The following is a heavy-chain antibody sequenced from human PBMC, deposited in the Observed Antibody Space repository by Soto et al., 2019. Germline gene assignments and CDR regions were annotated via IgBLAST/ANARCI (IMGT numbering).Heavy chain of an antibody. CDR1: GGSISSGGYY. J-gene: IGHJ4*02. V-gene: IGHV4-31*03. CDR3: ARDYGDYGGAIDY. D-gene: IGHD4-17*01. CDR2: IYYSGST. Sequence: SETLSLTCTVSGGSISSGGYYWSWIRQHPGKGLEWIGYIYYSGSTYYNTSLKSRVTISVDTSKNQFSLKLSSVTAADTAVYYCARDYGDYGGAIDYWGQGTLVTVSS.